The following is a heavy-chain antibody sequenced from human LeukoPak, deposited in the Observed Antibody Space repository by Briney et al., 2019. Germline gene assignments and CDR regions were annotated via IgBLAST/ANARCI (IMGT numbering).Heavy chain of an antibody. V-gene: IGHV4-59*01. D-gene: IGHD3-22*01. Sequence: PSETLSLTCTVSGGSISSYYWSWIRQSPGKGLEWIGYIYYSGSTNYNPSLKSRVTISVDASKNQFSLKLSSVTAADTAIYYCARISGYLTYWGQGTLVTVSS. CDR2: IYYSGST. J-gene: IGHJ4*02. CDR3: ARISGYLTY. CDR1: GGSISSYY.